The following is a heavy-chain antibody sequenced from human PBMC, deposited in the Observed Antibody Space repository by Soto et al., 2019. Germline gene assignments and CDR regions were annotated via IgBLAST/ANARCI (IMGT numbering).Heavy chain of an antibody. CDR3: ARISSVAGTNYYYGMDV. J-gene: IGHJ6*02. D-gene: IGHD6-19*01. CDR1: GFSLSTSGKC. CDR2: IDWDDDK. V-gene: IGHV2-70*01. Sequence: APTLGNATRTLTLTCTFSGFSLSTSGKCVSWIRQPPGKALEWLALIDWDDDKYYSTSLKTRLTISKDTSKNQVVLTMTNMDPVDTATYYCARISSVAGTNYYYGMDVWGQGTTVTVS.